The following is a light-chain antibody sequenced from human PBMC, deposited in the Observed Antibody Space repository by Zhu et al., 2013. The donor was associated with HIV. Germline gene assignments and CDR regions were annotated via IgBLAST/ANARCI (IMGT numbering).Light chain of an antibody. CDR2: WAS. CDR1: QSVLYTPNNKNY. V-gene: IGKV4-1*01. Sequence: DIVMTQSPDSLAVSLGERATINCKSSQSVLYTPNNKNYLAWYQHKPGQPPKLLINWASTRESGVPDRFSGSGSGTDFTLTISSLQAEDVAVYYCQQYYGTPYTFGQGTKLEI. CDR3: QQYYGTPYT. J-gene: IGKJ2*01.